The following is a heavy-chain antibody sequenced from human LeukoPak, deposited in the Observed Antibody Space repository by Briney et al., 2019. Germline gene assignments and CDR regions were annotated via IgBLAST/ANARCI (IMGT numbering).Heavy chain of an antibody. CDR3: ARDSEPARTWYYYDSSGYYFVY. D-gene: IGHD3-22*01. CDR2: INPNSGGT. J-gene: IGHJ4*02. CDR1: GYTFTGYY. Sequence: RASVKVSCKASGYTFTGYYMHWVRQAPGQGLEWMGWINPNSGGTNYAQKFQGRVTMTRDMSISTAYMELSRLRSDDTAVYYCARDSEPARTWYYYDSSGYYFVYWGQGTLVTVSS. V-gene: IGHV1-2*02.